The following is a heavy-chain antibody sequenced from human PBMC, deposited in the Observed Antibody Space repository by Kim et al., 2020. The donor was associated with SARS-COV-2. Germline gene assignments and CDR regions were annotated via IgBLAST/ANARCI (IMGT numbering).Heavy chain of an antibody. CDR2: IDGSDGTT. CDR3: MKGGWGWIWDH. V-gene: IGHV3-23*01. CDR1: GFTFIGHA. D-gene: IGHD2-2*03. Sequence: GGSLRLSCTTSGFTFIGHAMSWVRQAPGQGLEWVSSIDGSDGTTYYVDSVKGRFTISRDDAKNTLYLQMRALRADDTATYYCMKGGWGWIWDHWGRGTLVTVSS. J-gene: IGHJ4*02.